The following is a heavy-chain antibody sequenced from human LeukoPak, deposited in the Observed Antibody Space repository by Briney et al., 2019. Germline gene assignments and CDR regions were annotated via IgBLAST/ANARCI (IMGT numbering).Heavy chain of an antibody. J-gene: IGHJ4*02. V-gene: IGHV3-43*02. CDR1: AFAFDDYV. CDR2: ISGDGGDT. CDR3: AKDIGWGLSYYFDS. Sequence: PGGSLRLSCAASAFAFDDYVMHWVRQVPGKGLEWVSLISGDGGDTYYADSVRGRSTIARDNSKNSLYLQMNSLRSEDSALYYCAKDIGWGLSYYFDSWGQGTLVTVSS. D-gene: IGHD3-10*01.